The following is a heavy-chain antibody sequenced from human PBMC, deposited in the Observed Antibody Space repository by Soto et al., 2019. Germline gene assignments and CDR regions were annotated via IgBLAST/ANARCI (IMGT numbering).Heavy chain of an antibody. CDR2: IIPMLGVR. D-gene: IGHD2-21*01. J-gene: IGHJ3*02. V-gene: IGHV1-69*02. CDR3: TIGSWSGEVFDI. Sequence: QVQLVQSGAEVKKPGSSVKVSCKDSGGTFSTYSMFWVRQDPGQGLEWMGRIIPMLGVRKYAQRFQDRVTIIANKSTATVHMELSNLRSEETALYYCTIGSWSGEVFDIWGHWKMVTVSS. CDR1: GGTFSTYS.